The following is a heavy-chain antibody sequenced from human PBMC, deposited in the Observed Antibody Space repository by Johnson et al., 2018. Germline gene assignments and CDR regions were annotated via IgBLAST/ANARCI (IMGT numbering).Heavy chain of an antibody. D-gene: IGHD3-22*01. CDR1: GFTFSTYA. V-gene: IGHV3-23*04. J-gene: IGHJ3*02. CDR3: AKDDFQYDNTGPDGSDI. Sequence: VQLVESGGGLVQXGGSLRLSCAASGFTFSTYAISWVRQAPGKGLAWVSGISGSGGSTNYADSVKGRFTISRDNSENTLYLQMNSLRAEDTAVYFSAKDDFQYDNTGPDGSDIWGQGTMVTVSS. CDR2: ISGSGGST.